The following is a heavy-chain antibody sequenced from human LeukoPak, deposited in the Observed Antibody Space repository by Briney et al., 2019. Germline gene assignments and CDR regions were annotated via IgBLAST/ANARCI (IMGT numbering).Heavy chain of an antibody. CDR1: GGSFSGYY. V-gene: IGHV4-34*01. CDR3: ARTLSYSSSWYRDY. J-gene: IGHJ4*02. CDR2: INHSGST. Sequence: SETLSLTCAVYGGSFSGYYWSWIRQPPGKGLEWIGEINHSGSTNYNPSLKSRVTISVDTSKNQFPLKLSSVTAADTAVYYCARTLSYSSSWYRDYWGQGTLVTVSS. D-gene: IGHD6-13*01.